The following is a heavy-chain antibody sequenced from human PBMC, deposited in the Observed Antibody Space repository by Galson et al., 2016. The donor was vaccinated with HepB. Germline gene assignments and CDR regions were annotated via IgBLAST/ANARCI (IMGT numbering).Heavy chain of an antibody. V-gene: IGHV1-3*01. Sequence: SVKVSCKASGYTFTNYVIHWVRQAPGQRLEWMGWINAGNGNTKYSQRFQGRVTITRDTSASTAYMELNSLRSEDTAVYYCARVTVYSGSYYYAFEIWGQGTMVTVSS. D-gene: IGHD1-26*01. CDR2: INAGNGNT. J-gene: IGHJ3*02. CDR3: ARVTVYSGSYYYAFEI. CDR1: GYTFTNYV.